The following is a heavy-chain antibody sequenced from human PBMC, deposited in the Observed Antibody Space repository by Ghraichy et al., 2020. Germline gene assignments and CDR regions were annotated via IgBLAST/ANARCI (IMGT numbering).Heavy chain of an antibody. J-gene: IGHJ3*02. Sequence: GGSLRLSCSASGFTFSTYGVDWVRQAPGKGLEWVAAISYDGSNKYYADSVKGRFTISRDNSKNTLYLQMNSLRDEDTAVYYCAKEDCGDLYGFDIWGQGTMVTVSS. V-gene: IGHV3-30*18. CDR2: ISYDGSNK. D-gene: IGHD4-17*01. CDR1: GFTFSTYG. CDR3: AKEDCGDLYGFDI.